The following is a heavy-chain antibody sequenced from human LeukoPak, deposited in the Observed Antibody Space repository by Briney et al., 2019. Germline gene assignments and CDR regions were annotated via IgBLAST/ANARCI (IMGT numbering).Heavy chain of an antibody. D-gene: IGHD6-6*01. CDR2: ITGDGGGT. CDR3: ARDRVAARPNWFDP. Sequence: GGSLRLSCAASGFTFHDYAMHWVRHAPGKGLEWVSFITGDGGGTYYADSVKGRFTISRDNAKNSLYLQMNSLRAEDTAVYYCARDRVAARPNWFDPWGQGTLVTVSS. CDR1: GFTFHDYA. J-gene: IGHJ5*02. V-gene: IGHV3-43*02.